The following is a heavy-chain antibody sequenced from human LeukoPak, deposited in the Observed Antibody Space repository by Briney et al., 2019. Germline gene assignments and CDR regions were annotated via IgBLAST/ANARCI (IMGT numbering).Heavy chain of an antibody. CDR3: ARPYCSSTSCYGRFDY. V-gene: IGHV1-3*01. CDR1: GYTFTSYA. Sequence: ASVKVSCKASGYTFTSYAMHWVRQAPGQRLEWMGWINAGNGNTKYSQKFQGRVTITRDTSASTAYMELSSLRSEDTAVYYCARPYCSSTSCYGRFDYWGQGTLVTVSS. CDR2: INAGNGNT. J-gene: IGHJ4*02. D-gene: IGHD2-2*01.